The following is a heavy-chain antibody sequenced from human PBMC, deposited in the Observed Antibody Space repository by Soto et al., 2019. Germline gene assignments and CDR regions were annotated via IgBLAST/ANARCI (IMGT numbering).Heavy chain of an antibody. CDR1: GGTFSSYT. V-gene: IGHV1-69*02. CDR2: IIPILGIA. Sequence: ASVKVSCKASGGTFSSYTISWVRQAPGQGLEWMGRIIPILGIANYAQKFQGRVTITADKSTSTAYMELSSLRSEDTAVYYCASGSPHNWFDPWGQGTLVTVSS. J-gene: IGHJ5*02. CDR3: ASGSPHNWFDP.